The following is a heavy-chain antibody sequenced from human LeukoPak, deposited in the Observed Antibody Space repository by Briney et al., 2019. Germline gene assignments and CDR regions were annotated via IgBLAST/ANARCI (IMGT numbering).Heavy chain of an antibody. CDR1: RHTFTTFA. CDR3: ARENTVPAARVAFDI. D-gene: IGHD2-2*01. J-gene: IGHJ3*02. V-gene: IGHV1-18*04. Sequence: ASGTVSCTASRHTFTTFAISWVRQATRQALGWRGSNTVFIGNTTYAKKLPCRVTMTTDTTTRTAYMELRSLRSDDAAVYYCARENTVPAARVAFDIWGQGTMVTVSS. CDR2: NTVFIGNT.